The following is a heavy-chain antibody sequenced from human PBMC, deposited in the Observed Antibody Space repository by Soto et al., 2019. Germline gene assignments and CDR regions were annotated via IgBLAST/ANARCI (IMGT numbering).Heavy chain of an antibody. CDR1: GGSISSGGYY. J-gene: IGHJ4*02. D-gene: IGHD2-21*02. CDR3: ARDHCGDCYYFDY. Sequence: QVQLQESGPGLVKPSQTLSLTCTVSGGSISSGGYYWSWIRQHPGKGLEWIGYIYYSGSTYHNPSLKSRVTISVDTSKNQFSLKLSSVTAADTAVYYCARDHCGDCYYFDYWGQGTLVTVSS. V-gene: IGHV4-31*03. CDR2: IYYSGST.